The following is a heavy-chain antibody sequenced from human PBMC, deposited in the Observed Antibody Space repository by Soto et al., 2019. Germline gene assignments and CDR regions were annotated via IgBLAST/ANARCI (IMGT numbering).Heavy chain of an antibody. V-gene: IGHV3-30*03. CDR1: GFTFTDYG. J-gene: IGHJ3*02. D-gene: IGHD4-4*01. Sequence: GGSLRLSCAASGFTFTDYGMHWVRQAPGKGLEWLAVISYDENDKYYADSVKGRFTISRDNSKNTLYLHLNSLRAEDTAVYYCAREGRLQGAFDIWGQGTMVTVSS. CDR2: ISYDENDK. CDR3: AREGRLQGAFDI.